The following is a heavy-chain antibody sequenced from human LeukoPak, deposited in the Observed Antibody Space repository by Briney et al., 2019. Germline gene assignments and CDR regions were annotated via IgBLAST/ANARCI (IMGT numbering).Heavy chain of an antibody. D-gene: IGHD2-2*01. J-gene: IGHJ4*02. CDR1: GGSFSGYY. CDR3: ARVGGDVVVPAAICLDY. Sequence: SETLSLTCAVYGGSFSGYYWSWIRQPPGKGLEWIGEINHSGSTNYNPSLKSRVTISVDTSKNQFSLKLSSVTAADTAVYYCARVGGDVVVPAAICLDYWGQGTLVTVSS. V-gene: IGHV4-34*01. CDR2: INHSGST.